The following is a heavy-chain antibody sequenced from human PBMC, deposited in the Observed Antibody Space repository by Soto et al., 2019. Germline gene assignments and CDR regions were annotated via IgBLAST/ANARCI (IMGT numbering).Heavy chain of an antibody. CDR3: ARHLRVVVPDIDY. CDR1: GGSISSYY. D-gene: IGHD2-2*01. CDR2: IYYSGST. Sequence: PSETLSLTCTVSGGSISSYYWSWIRQPPGKGLEWIGYIYYSGSTNYNPSLKSRVTISVDTSKNQFSLKLSSVTAADTAVYYCARHLRVVVPDIDYWGQGTLVTVSS. V-gene: IGHV4-59*08. J-gene: IGHJ4*02.